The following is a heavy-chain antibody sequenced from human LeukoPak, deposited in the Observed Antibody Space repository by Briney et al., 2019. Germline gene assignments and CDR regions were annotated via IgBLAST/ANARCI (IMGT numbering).Heavy chain of an antibody. Sequence: ASVKVSCKASGHTFTSYGISWVRQAPGQGLEWMGWISAYNGNTNYAQKLQGRVTMTTDTSTSTAYMELRSLRSDDTAVYYCASGKVGATTFDAFDIWGQGTMVTVSS. CDR1: GHTFTSYG. J-gene: IGHJ3*02. D-gene: IGHD1-26*01. CDR3: ASGKVGATTFDAFDI. CDR2: ISAYNGNT. V-gene: IGHV1-18*01.